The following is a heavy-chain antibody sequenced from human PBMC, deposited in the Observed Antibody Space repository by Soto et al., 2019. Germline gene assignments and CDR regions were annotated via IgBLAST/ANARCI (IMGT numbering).Heavy chain of an antibody. CDR2: IWYDGSNK. D-gene: IGHD3-10*01. J-gene: IGHJ6*03. CDR1: GFTFSSYG. Sequence: GGSLRLSCAASGFTFSSYGMHWVRQAPGKGLEWVAVIWYDGSNKYYADSVKGRFTISRDNSKNTLYLQMNSLRAEDTAVYYCARDPNYYGSERGIYYYYMDVWGKGTTVTVSS. CDR3: ARDPNYYGSERGIYYYYMDV. V-gene: IGHV3-33*01.